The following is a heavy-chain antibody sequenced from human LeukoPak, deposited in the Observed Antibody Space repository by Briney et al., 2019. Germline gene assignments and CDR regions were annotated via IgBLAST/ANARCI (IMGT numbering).Heavy chain of an antibody. CDR2: IYFSGT. Sequence: SETLSLTCTVSGGSISGSSYYWGWIRQPPGKGLEWIGSIYFSGTSYNPSLKSRVTISVDTSKNQFSLKLSSVTAADTAVYYCARVTIFGVVTIDYWGQGTLVTVSS. D-gene: IGHD3-3*01. V-gene: IGHV4-39*07. CDR1: GGSISGSSYY. CDR3: ARVTIFGVVTIDY. J-gene: IGHJ4*02.